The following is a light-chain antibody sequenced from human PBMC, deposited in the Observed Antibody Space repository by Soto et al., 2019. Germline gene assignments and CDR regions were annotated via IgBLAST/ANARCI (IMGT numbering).Light chain of an antibody. Sequence: EIVMTQSPATLSVSPGERATLSCRASQSVSTNLAWYQQKPGQAPRLLIYGASTRATGIPARFSGSGSGTEITLTISSRQAEDFAVYYCQHYNNWPPWTFGQGTKVEFK. V-gene: IGKV3-15*01. CDR1: QSVSTN. J-gene: IGKJ1*01. CDR2: GAS. CDR3: QHYNNWPPWT.